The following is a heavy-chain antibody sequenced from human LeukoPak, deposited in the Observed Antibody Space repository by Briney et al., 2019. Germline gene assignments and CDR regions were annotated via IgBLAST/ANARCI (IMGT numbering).Heavy chain of an antibody. CDR1: GYSFTSYW. V-gene: IGHV5-51*01. CDR3: ARHVIEGAVSIAAPFYYMDV. Sequence: GESLKISCKGSGYSFTSYWIGWVRQMPGKGLEWMGIIYPGDSDTRYSPSFQGQVTISADKSISTAYLQWSSLKASDTAMYYCARHVIEGAVSIAAPFYYMDVWGKGTTVTVSS. CDR2: IYPGDSDT. J-gene: IGHJ6*03. D-gene: IGHD6-6*01.